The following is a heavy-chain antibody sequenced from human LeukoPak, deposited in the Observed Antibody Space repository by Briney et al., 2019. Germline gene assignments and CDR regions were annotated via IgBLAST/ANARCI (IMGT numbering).Heavy chain of an antibody. Sequence: SETLSLTCTVSGGSISSSSYHWGWVRQPPGKGLEWIGSISYSGSTYYNTSLKSRVTVSVDTSKNQFSLKLSSVTAADRAVYYCAYSSGYQQHWGQGTLVTVSS. V-gene: IGHV4-39*01. J-gene: IGHJ1*01. D-gene: IGHD3-22*01. CDR2: ISYSGST. CDR1: GGSISSSSYH. CDR3: AYSSGYQQH.